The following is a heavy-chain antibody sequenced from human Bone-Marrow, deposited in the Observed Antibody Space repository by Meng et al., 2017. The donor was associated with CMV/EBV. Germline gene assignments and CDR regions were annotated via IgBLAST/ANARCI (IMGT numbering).Heavy chain of an antibody. Sequence: GGSLRPSCVASGLTFDDYAMHWVRQAPGKGLEWVSLISWDGGSTYYADSVKGLFTISRDNSKNSLYLQMNSLRAEDTALYYCAKGNPFGVVDYYGMDVWGQGTTVTVSS. D-gene: IGHD3-3*01. CDR2: ISWDGGST. J-gene: IGHJ6*02. CDR1: GLTFDDYA. CDR3: AKGNPFGVVDYYGMDV. V-gene: IGHV3-43D*03.